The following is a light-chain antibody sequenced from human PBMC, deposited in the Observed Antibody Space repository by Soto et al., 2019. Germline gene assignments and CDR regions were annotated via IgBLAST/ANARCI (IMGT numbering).Light chain of an antibody. CDR3: QQYDYSRT. CDR2: DVS. Sequence: DIQLTQSPSTLSASVGDRVTITCRASQSVSSWLAWYQQKPGNAPKLLIFDVSNLESGVPSRFSGSGSGTEFTLTINSLHFDDFATYYCQQYDYSRTFGQGTKLEIK. J-gene: IGKJ1*01. CDR1: QSVSSW. V-gene: IGKV1-5*01.